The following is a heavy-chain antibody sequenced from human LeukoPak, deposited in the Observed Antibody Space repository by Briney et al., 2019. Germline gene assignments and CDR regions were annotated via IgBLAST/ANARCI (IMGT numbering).Heavy chain of an antibody. CDR1: GFTFSSYA. Sequence: PGGSLRLSCAASGFTFSSYAMSWVRQAPGRGLEWVSAISGSGGNTYYADSVKGRFTISRDNSKNTLYLQMNSLRAEDTAVYYCAKVTFPYYYDSSGYSYYFDYWGQGTLVTVSS. CDR2: ISGSGGNT. CDR3: AKVTFPYYYDSSGYSYYFDY. D-gene: IGHD3-22*01. J-gene: IGHJ4*02. V-gene: IGHV3-23*01.